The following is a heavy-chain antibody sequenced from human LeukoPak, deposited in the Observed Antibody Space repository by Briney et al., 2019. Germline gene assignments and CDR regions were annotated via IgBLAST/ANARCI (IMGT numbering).Heavy chain of an antibody. V-gene: IGHV3-7*01. CDR2: IKQDGSEK. CDR1: GFTFSSYW. Sequence: PGGSLRLSCAASGFTFSSYWMSWVRQAPGKGLEWVANIKQDGSEKYYVDSVKGRFTISRDNAKNSLYLQMNSLRAEDTAVYYCAGPAGPNLIVPFDYWGQGTLVTVSS. D-gene: IGHD3-22*01. CDR3: AGPAGPNLIVPFDY. J-gene: IGHJ4*02.